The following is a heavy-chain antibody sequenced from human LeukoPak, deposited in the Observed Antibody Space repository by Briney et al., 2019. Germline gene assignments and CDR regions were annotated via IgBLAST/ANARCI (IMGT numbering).Heavy chain of an antibody. D-gene: IGHD5-18*01. Sequence: GGSLRLSCAASGFTFSDYYMSWIRQAPGKGLEWVSYISSSDDTKYYADSVKGRFTISRDNAKNSLYLQMNSLRVEDTAVYYCARDFTPDTAIGYWGQGTLVTVSS. CDR3: ARDFTPDTAIGY. J-gene: IGHJ4*02. CDR1: GFTFSDYY. CDR2: ISSSDDTK. V-gene: IGHV3-11*04.